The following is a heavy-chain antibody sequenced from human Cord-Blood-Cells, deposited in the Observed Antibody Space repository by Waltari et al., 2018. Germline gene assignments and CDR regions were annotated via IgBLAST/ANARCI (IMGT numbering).Heavy chain of an antibody. D-gene: IGHD2-8*02. CDR3: AKARVVGAPTGGFDL. V-gene: IGHV4-38-2*01. Sequence: QVQLQESGPGLVKPSETLSLTCAVSGYSISSGYYWGWIRQPPGKGLEWIGSIYHSGSAYDSPSRKSRVTISVDTSKNQCSLKLSSVTTADTAVYYCAKARVVGAPTGGFDLWGRGTLVTVSS. CDR2: IYHSGSA. CDR1: GYSISSGYY. J-gene: IGHJ2*01.